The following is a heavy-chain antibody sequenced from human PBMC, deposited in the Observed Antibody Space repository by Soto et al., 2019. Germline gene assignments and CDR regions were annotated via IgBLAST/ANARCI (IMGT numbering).Heavy chain of an antibody. V-gene: IGHV4-31*03. D-gene: IGHD6-19*01. CDR1: GVSISSGGYY. J-gene: IGHJ4*02. CDR2: ISYSGST. CDR3: ARHGGSGVDY. Sequence: PSETLSLTCTVSGVSISSGGYYWSWMRQHPGTGLEWIGYISYSGSTYYNPSLKSRVTISVDTSKNQFSLKLSSVTAAVTAVYYCARHGGSGVDYWGQGTLVTVSS.